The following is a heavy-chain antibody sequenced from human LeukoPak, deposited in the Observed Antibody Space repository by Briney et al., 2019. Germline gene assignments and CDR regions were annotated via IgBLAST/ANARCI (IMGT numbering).Heavy chain of an antibody. V-gene: IGHV3-53*04. Sequence: GGSLRLSCAASGFTVSSNYMSWVRQAPGKGLEWVSVIYSGGSTYYADSVKGRFTISRHNSKNTLYLQMNSLRAEDTAVYYCARVHYYGSGGYYWRAIDYWGQGTLVTVSS. J-gene: IGHJ4*02. CDR2: IYSGGST. CDR1: GFTVSSNY. D-gene: IGHD3-10*01. CDR3: ARVHYYGSGGYYWRAIDY.